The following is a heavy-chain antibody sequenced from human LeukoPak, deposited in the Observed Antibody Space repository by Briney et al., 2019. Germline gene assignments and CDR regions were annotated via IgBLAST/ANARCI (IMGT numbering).Heavy chain of an antibody. D-gene: IGHD3-22*01. CDR2: IYSGGST. V-gene: IGHV3-66*02. J-gene: IGHJ4*02. CDR3: ARARYYRPFDY. CDR1: GFTVSSNY. Sequence: GGSLRLSCAASGFTVSSNYMSWVRQAPGKGLVWVSVIYSGGSTYYADSVKGRFTISRDNSKNTLYLQMNSLRAEDTAVYYCARARYYRPFDYWGQGTLVTVSS.